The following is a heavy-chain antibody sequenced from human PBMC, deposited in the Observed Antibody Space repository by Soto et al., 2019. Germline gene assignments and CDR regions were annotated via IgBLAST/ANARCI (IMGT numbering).Heavy chain of an antibody. D-gene: IGHD6-13*01. V-gene: IGHV3-13*05. CDR2: IGTAGDP. CDR3: ARGHLGSEAAGPEYYFDY. J-gene: IGHJ4*02. Sequence: GGSLRLSCAASGFTFSSYNMHWVRQATGKGLEWVSAIGTAGDPYYPGSVKGRFTISRENAKNSLYLQMNSLRAGDTAVYYCARGHLGSEAAGPEYYFDYWGQGTLVTVSS. CDR1: GFTFSSYN.